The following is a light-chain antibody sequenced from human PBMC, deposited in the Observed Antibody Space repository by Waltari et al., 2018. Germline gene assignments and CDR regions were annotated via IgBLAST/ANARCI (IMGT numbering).Light chain of an antibody. CDR1: ALPKTP. Sequence: SYELTQPPSVSVSPGQTARITCSGYALPKTPSSSYQQKSGQAPVLVIYEDKRPSGIPERFSGSTSGTLANLTISGAQVEDEADYYCFSSDRSGNQRGIFGGGTKLTVL. J-gene: IGLJ2*01. CDR2: ED. CDR3: FSSDRSGNQRGI. V-gene: IGLV3-10*01.